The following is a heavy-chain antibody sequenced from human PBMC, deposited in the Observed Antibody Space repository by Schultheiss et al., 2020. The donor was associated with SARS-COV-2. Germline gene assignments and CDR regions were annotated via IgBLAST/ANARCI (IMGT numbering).Heavy chain of an antibody. Sequence: GESLKISCAASGFTFSSYSMNWVRQAPGKGLEWVSSISSSSSYIYYADSVKGRFTISRDNAKNSLYLQMNSLRAEDTAVYYCARDELLWFGEPSLGVLDYWGQGTLVTVSS. V-gene: IGHV3-21*01. J-gene: IGHJ4*02. CDR1: GFTFSSYS. CDR2: ISSSSSYI. CDR3: ARDELLWFGEPSLGVLDY. D-gene: IGHD3-10*01.